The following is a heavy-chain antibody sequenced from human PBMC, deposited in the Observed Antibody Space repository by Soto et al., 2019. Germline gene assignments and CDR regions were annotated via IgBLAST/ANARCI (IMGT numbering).Heavy chain of an antibody. CDR2: INPDNGNT. Sequence: ASAKVSCKASGYTFTRYTMNWVRQAPGQRLEWMGWINPDNGNTKSSQKFQDRVIITRDTSASTAYVDLSSLRSEDTAVYYCARGIATGQLDPWGQGTLVTVSS. D-gene: IGHD2-15*01. CDR3: ARGIATGQLDP. J-gene: IGHJ5*02. CDR1: GYTFTRYT. V-gene: IGHV1-3*01.